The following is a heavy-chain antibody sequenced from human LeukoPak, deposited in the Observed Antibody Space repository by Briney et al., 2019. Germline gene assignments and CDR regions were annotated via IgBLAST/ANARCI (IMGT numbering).Heavy chain of an antibody. Sequence: PSETLSLTCTVSGYSISSGYYWGWIRQPPGKGLEWIGYIYYSGSTYYNPSLKSRVTISVDTSKNQFSLKLSSVTAADTAVYYCARGHREGDIVVVPAPRIYYYYYMDVWGKGTTVTVSS. D-gene: IGHD2-2*01. J-gene: IGHJ6*03. CDR2: IYYSGST. CDR3: ARGHREGDIVVVPAPRIYYYYYMDV. V-gene: IGHV4-30-4*08. CDR1: GYSISSGYY.